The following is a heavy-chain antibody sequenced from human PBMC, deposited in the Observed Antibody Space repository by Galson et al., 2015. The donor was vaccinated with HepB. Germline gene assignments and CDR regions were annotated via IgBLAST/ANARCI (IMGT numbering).Heavy chain of an antibody. J-gene: IGHJ6*02. CDR2: IWYDGSNK. CDR3: ARDSGLFGGGYYYGMDV. V-gene: IGHV3-33*08. Sequence: SLRLSCAASGFTFSSYGMHWVRQAPGKGLEWVAVIWYDGSNKYYADSVKGRFTISRDNSKNTLYLQMNSLRAEDTAVYYCARDSGLFGGGYYYGMDVWGQGTTVTVSS. D-gene: IGHD3-10*01. CDR1: GFTFSSYG.